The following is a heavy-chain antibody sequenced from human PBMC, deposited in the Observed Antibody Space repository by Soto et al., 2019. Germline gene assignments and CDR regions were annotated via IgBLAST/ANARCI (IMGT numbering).Heavy chain of an antibody. Sequence: SETLSLTCAVPGGSISSSNWWSWVRQPPGKGLEWIGEIYHSGSTNYNPSLKSRVTISVDKSKNQFSLKLSSVTAADTAVYYGARFMVAGSANAFDIWGQGTMVTVSS. CDR3: ARFMVAGSANAFDI. V-gene: IGHV4-4*02. D-gene: IGHD6-19*01. CDR2: IYHSGST. J-gene: IGHJ3*02. CDR1: GGSISSSNW.